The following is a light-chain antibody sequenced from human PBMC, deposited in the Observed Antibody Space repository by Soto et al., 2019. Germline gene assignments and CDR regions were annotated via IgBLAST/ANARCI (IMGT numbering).Light chain of an antibody. J-gene: IGKJ1*01. V-gene: IGKV3-15*01. Sequence: EIVMTQSPATLSVSPGESATLSCRASQGVSNHLGWFQHRPGQAPRLLIYGASNRVPGIPARFSGSGSGTEFTLTISGLQSEDFAVYYCQQASNWPRTFGQGTKVDIK. CDR2: GAS. CDR3: QQASNWPRT. CDR1: QGVSNH.